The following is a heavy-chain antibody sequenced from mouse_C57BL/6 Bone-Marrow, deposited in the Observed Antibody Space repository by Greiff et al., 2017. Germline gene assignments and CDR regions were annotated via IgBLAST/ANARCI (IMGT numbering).Heavy chain of an antibody. CDR2: ISSGGSYT. D-gene: IGHD1-1*01. J-gene: IGHJ3*01. CDR1: GFTFTSYC. Sequence: EVQLVESGGDLVKPGGSLKLSCSASGFTFTSYCMSWVRQTPGKRLEWVATISSGGSYTYYPDSGKGRVTISRDNAKNTLYLQLSSRKSEDTAMYYCARVCTTIGTAFADWGQGTLVTVSA. CDR3: ARVCTTIGTAFAD. V-gene: IGHV5-6*01.